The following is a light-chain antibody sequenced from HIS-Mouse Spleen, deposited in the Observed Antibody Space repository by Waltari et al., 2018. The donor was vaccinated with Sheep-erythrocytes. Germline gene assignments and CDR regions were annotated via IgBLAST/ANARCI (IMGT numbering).Light chain of an antibody. Sequence: QSALTQPASVSGSPGQSITISCTGTSSDVGSYNLVSWYQQHPGKAPKLMIYEGSKRPAGVSNRFSGSKSGNTASLTISGLQADDEADYYCCSYAGSNTPWVFGGGTKLTVL. CDR2: EGS. J-gene: IGLJ3*02. CDR1: SSDVGSYNL. V-gene: IGLV2-23*01. CDR3: CSYAGSNTPWV.